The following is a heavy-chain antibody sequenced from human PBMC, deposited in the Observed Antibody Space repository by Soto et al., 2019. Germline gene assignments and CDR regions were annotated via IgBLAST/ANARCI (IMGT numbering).Heavy chain of an antibody. CDR2: IDPSDAQT. CDR3: ARQIYDSDTGPNFQYYFDS. Sequence: GESLKISCKGSGYSFAGYWITWVRQKPGKGLEWMGRIDPSDAQTYYSPSFRGHVTISATKSITTVFLQWSSLRASDTAMYYCARQIYDSDTGPNFQYYFDSWGQGTPVTVSS. J-gene: IGHJ4*02. D-gene: IGHD3-22*01. V-gene: IGHV5-10-1*01. CDR1: GYSFAGYW.